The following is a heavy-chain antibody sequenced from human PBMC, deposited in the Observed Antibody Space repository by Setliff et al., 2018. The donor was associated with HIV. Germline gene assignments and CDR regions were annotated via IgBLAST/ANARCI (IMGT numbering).Heavy chain of an antibody. J-gene: IGHJ4*02. Sequence: ASVKVSCKASGYTFTNYGITWVRQAPGHGLEWMGWIGAKNDNTNYARQFQGRVTMTTDTSTNTFYMELQSLTSDDTAVSYCARPAATWDFDYLGQGTLVTVSS. V-gene: IGHV1-18*01. CDR1: GYTFTNYG. CDR3: ARPAATWDFDY. D-gene: IGHD2-2*01. CDR2: IGAKNDNT.